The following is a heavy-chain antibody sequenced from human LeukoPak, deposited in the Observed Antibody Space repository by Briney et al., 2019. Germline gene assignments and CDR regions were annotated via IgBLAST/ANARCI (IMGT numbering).Heavy chain of an antibody. Sequence: GSLRLSCAASGFTFSSYAMSWVRQAPGKGLEWVSAISGSVGSTYYADSVKGRFTISRDNSKNTLYLQMNSLRAEDTAVYYCAKVLSLRSHFFDYWGQGTLVTVSS. CDR3: AKVLSLRSHFFDY. J-gene: IGHJ4*02. CDR2: ISGSVGST. CDR1: GFTFSSYA. V-gene: IGHV3-23*01. D-gene: IGHD4-17*01.